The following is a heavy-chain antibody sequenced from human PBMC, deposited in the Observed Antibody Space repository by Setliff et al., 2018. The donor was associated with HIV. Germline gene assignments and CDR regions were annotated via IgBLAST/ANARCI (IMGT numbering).Heavy chain of an antibody. J-gene: IGHJ1*01. CDR3: ARQGYNYDSSGYLIPAGYFQH. V-gene: IGHV4-39*01. CDR1: GGSVSSSSYY. D-gene: IGHD3-22*01. CDR2: IYYSGST. Sequence: SETLSLTCTVSGGSVSSSSYYWAWIRQPPGKGLEWIGSIYYSGSTYYNPSLKSRVTISVDTSNNQFSLKLTSVTDADTAVYYCARQGYNYDSSGYLIPAGYFQHWGQGTLVTVSS.